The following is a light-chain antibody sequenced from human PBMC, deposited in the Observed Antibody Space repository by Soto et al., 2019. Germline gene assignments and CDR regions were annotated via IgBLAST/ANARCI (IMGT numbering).Light chain of an antibody. CDR2: DAS. J-gene: IGKJ5*01. V-gene: IGKV3-11*01. CDR1: LSVSVY. CDR3: HQRQYWPPIT. Sequence: VVLTQSPATLSLSPGERATLSCRTSLSVSVYLDWYQQKPGQAPRLLISDASNRATGIPARFSGSGSGTEFTLTISSLEPDDFAVYYCHQRQYWPPITFGQGTRLEIK.